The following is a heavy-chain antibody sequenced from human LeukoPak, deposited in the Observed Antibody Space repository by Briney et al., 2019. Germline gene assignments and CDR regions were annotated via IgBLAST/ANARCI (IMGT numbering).Heavy chain of an antibody. CDR3: ASGFDYTNSWSKFDY. Sequence: SETLSLTCAVSGYFISSGYYWGWIRQPPGKGLEWIGSIYHSGSTYYNPSLKSRVTISLDTSKNQFSLKLNSVTAADTAVYYCASGFDYTNSWSKFDYWGQGTLVTVSS. CDR1: GYFISSGYY. J-gene: IGHJ4*02. D-gene: IGHD6-13*01. CDR2: IYHSGST. V-gene: IGHV4-38-2*01.